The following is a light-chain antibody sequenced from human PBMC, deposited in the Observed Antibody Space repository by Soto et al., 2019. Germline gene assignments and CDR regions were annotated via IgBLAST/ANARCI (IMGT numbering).Light chain of an antibody. Sequence: QSALTQPRSVSGSPGQSVTISCTGTSSDVGRYDYVSWYQQHPGKAPKLIIYDVSERPSGVPDRFSGSKFGNTASLTISGLQAEDEADYYCATWDDSLNGYVFGTGTKVTVL. V-gene: IGLV2-11*01. CDR3: ATWDDSLNGYV. CDR1: SSDVGRYDY. CDR2: DVS. J-gene: IGLJ1*01.